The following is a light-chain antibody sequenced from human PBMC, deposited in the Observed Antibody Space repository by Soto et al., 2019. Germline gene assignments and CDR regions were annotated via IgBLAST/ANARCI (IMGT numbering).Light chain of an antibody. CDR3: QQGYSFPLLT. CDR2: SAS. Sequence: DLQMTQSPSSVSASVGDRVTITCRASQCTSNWLAWYQQKPGKAPKLLIYSASSLQSGVPSRFSGSRCGTDFTLTISSLQPEDFASYFCQQGYSFPLLTFGGGTKVEIK. CDR1: QCTSNW. V-gene: IGKV1-12*01. J-gene: IGKJ4*01.